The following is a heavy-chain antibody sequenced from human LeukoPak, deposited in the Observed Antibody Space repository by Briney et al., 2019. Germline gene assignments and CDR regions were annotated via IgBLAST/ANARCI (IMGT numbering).Heavy chain of an antibody. J-gene: IGHJ4*02. CDR3: ARRGLINPYYFDY. CDR2: IYYSGST. Sequence: PSETLSLTCTVSGGSISSYFWSWIRQPPGKGLEWIGYIYYSGSTNYNPSLKSRVTISVDTSKNQFSLKLSSVTAEDTAVYYCARRGLINPYYFDYWGQGALVTVSS. CDR1: GGSISSYF. D-gene: IGHD3-16*01. V-gene: IGHV4-59*01.